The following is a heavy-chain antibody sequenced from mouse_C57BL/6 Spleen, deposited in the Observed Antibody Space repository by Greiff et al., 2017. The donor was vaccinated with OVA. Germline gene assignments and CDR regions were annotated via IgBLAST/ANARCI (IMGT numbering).Heavy chain of an antibody. CDR2: IYPGSGST. CDR1: GYTFTSYW. Sequence: VQLQQPGAELVKPGASVKMSCKASGYTFTSYWITWVKQRPGQGLEWIGDIYPGSGSTNYNEKFKSKATLTVDTSYSTAYMQLSSRTSADSAFYYCERDGRAQVPFDYWGQGTTLTVSS. J-gene: IGHJ2*01. CDR3: ERDGRAQVPFDY. V-gene: IGHV1-55*01. D-gene: IGHD1-1*01.